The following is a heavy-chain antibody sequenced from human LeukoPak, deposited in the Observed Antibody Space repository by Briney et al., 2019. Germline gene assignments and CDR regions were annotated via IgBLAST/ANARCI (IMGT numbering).Heavy chain of an antibody. CDR3: ARGKYQLPQGN. V-gene: IGHV3-66*02. D-gene: IGHD2-2*01. CDR1: GYTVSSNY. CDR2: IYSGGST. Sequence: GGSLRLSCAASGYTVSSNYMSWVRQAPGKGLEWVSVIYSGGSTYYADSVKGRFTISRDNSKNTLYLQINSLRAEDTAVYYCARGKYQLPQGNWGQGTLVTVSS. J-gene: IGHJ4*02.